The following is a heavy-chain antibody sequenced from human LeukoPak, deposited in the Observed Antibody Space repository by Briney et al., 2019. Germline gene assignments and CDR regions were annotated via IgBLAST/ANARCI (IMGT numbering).Heavy chain of an antibody. V-gene: IGHV1-2*02. J-gene: IGHJ3*02. CDR3: ARDLPEARSFDI. CDR1: GYTFTSYG. Sequence: ASVKVSCKASGYTFTSYGMNWVRQAPGQGLEWMGWINPNSGGTDYAQKFQGRVTMTRDTSISTAYMELSRLRSDDTAVYYCARDLPEARSFDIWGQGTMVTVSS. CDR2: INPNSGGT.